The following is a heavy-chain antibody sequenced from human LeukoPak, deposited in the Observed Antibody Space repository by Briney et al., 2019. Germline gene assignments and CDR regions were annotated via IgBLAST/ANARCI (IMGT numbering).Heavy chain of an antibody. V-gene: IGHV1-46*01. J-gene: IGHJ5*02. D-gene: IGHD2-2*01. CDR3: ARGDCSSTSCYAGNWFDP. CDR1: GGTFSSYA. Sequence: ASVKVSCKAFGGTFSSYAISWVRQAPGQGLEWMGIINPSGGSTSYAQKFQGRVTMTRDMSTSTVYMELSSLRSEDTAVYYCARGDCSSTSCYAGNWFDPWGQGTLVTVSS. CDR2: INPSGGST.